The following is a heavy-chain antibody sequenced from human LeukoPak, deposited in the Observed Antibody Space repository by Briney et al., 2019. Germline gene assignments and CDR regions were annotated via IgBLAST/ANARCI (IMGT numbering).Heavy chain of an antibody. CDR1: GGTFSSYA. D-gene: IGHD2-2*01. Sequence: SVKVSCKASGGTFSSYAISWVRQAPGQGLEWMGRIIPIFGTANYAQKFQGRGTITTDESTSTAYMELSSLRSEDTAVYYCARGQYQLPWGDWFDPWGQGTLVTVSS. CDR2: IIPIFGTA. CDR3: ARGQYQLPWGDWFDP. V-gene: IGHV1-69*05. J-gene: IGHJ5*02.